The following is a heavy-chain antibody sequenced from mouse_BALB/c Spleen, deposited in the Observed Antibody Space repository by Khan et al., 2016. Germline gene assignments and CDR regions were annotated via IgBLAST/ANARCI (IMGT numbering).Heavy chain of an antibody. CDR1: GFDFSRYW. J-gene: IGHJ2*01. CDR2: INPDSSTL. D-gene: IGHD1-2*01. V-gene: IGHV4-1*02. CDR3: ARLHYDGYMNY. Sequence: EVQLQESGGGLVQPGGSLKLSCAASGFDFSRYWMRWVRQAPGKGLEWLGEINPDSSTLNYTPSLKDKFIISRDNANNTLYLQMSKVRSEDTALFSYARLHYDGYMNYWGQGTTLTVSS.